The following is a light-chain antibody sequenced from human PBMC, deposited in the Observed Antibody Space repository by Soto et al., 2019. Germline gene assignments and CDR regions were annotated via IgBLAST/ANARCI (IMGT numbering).Light chain of an antibody. V-gene: IGKV3-11*01. J-gene: IGKJ4*01. CDR3: QQRSNWPLT. CDR1: QSVSSY. Sequence: IVLTPSPGTLSLSPGDRAPHASMASQSVSSYLAWYQQKPGQAPRLLIYDASNRATGIPARFSGSGSGTDFTLTISSLEPEDFAVYLCQQRSNWPLTFGGGNKVDI. CDR2: DAS.